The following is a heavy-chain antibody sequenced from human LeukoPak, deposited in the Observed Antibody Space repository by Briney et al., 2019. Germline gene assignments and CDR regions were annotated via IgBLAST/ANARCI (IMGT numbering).Heavy chain of an antibody. J-gene: IGHJ6*03. V-gene: IGHV1-2*02. CDR3: ARVAGSDYYYYYMDV. Sequence: GASVKVSCKASGYTFTGYYMHWVRQAPGQGLEWMGWINPNSGGTNYAQKFQGRVTMTRDTSISTAYMELSRLRSDDTAVYYCARVAGSDYYYYYMDVWGKGTTVTVSS. CDR2: INPNSGGT. CDR1: GYTFTGYY.